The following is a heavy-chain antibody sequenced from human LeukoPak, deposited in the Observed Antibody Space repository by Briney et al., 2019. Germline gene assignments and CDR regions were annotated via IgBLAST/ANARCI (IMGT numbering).Heavy chain of an antibody. V-gene: IGHV1-2*02. J-gene: IGHJ5*02. D-gene: IGHD6-19*01. CDR2: INPNSGGT. CDR1: GYTFSDYY. CDR3: ARDDSYSSGWGWFDP. Sequence: GASVKLSCKASGYTFSDYYMHWVRQAPGQGLEWMGWINPNSGGTNYAQKFQGRVTMTRDTSITTAYMELSRLRSDDTAVYYCARDDSYSSGWGWFDPWGQGTLVTVSS.